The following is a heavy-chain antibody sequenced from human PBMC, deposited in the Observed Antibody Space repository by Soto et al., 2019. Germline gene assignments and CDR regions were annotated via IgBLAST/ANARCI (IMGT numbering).Heavy chain of an antibody. CDR2: IYSGGYT. CDR1: GFTVSNNY. Sequence: EVQLVESGGGLIQPGGSLRLSCAVSGFTVSNNYMSWVRQAPGKGLEGVSVIYSGGYTAYGDSVKGRFTISRDNSKNTPFSQRKSLGAADGAVYYGATQRGGGGYWGQGTLVTVSS. CDR3: ATQRGGGGY. V-gene: IGHV3-53*01. D-gene: IGHD6-25*01. J-gene: IGHJ4*02.